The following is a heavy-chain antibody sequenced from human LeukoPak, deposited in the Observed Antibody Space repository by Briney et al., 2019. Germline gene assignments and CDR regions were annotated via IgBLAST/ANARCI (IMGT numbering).Heavy chain of an antibody. D-gene: IGHD5-18*01. V-gene: IGHV1-8*03. CDR3: ARGGSQWLLLYYFDY. Sequence: ASVKVSCKASGYTFTSYDINWVRQATGQGLEWMGWMNPNSGNTGYAQKFQGRVTITRNTFISTAYMELSSLRSEDTAVYYCARGGSQWLLLYYFDYWGQGTLVTVSS. CDR1: GYTFTSYD. CDR2: MNPNSGNT. J-gene: IGHJ4*02.